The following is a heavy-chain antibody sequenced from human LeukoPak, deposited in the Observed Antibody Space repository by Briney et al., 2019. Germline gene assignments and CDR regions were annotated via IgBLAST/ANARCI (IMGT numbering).Heavy chain of an antibody. CDR3: AKDASNYFWYFDL. V-gene: IGHV3-11*01. D-gene: IGHD1-1*01. J-gene: IGHJ2*01. CDR1: GFTFSDYY. Sequence: GGSLRLSCAASGFTFSDYYMSWIRQAPGKGLEWVSYISSSGSTIYYADSVKGRFTISRDNAKNSLYLQMSSLRAEDTAVYYCAKDASNYFWYFDLWGRGTLVTVSS. CDR2: ISSSGSTI.